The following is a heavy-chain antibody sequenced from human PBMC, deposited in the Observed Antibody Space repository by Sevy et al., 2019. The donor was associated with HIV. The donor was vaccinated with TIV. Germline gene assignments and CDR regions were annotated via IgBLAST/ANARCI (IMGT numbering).Heavy chain of an antibody. CDR3: AREATRYCRGGDCSRRNYYFYMDI. CDR2: IYSGGNT. CDR1: GFTVGSTY. J-gene: IGHJ6*03. V-gene: IGHV3-66*02. D-gene: IGHD2-15*01. Sequence: GGSLRLSCAASGFTVGSTYMSWVRQAPGKGLEWVSIIYSGGNTYYADSVKGRLIISRDDSRNTLYLQMNSLRGEDTAVYFCAREATRYCRGGDCSRRNYYFYMDIWGKGTTVTVSS.